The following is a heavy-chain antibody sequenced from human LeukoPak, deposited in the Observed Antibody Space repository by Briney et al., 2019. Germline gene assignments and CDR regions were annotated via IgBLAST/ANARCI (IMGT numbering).Heavy chain of an antibody. J-gene: IGHJ4*02. CDR1: GFTFSSYW. CDR2: IKADGSEK. Sequence: GGSLRLSCAASGFTFSSYWMSWVRQAPGKGLEWVSHIKADGSEKYYVDSVKGRFTISRDNAKNSLYLQMNSLRAEDTAVYYCARSGRWFGELLLYYFDYWGQGTLVTVSS. CDR3: ARSGRWFGELLLYYFDY. V-gene: IGHV3-7*01. D-gene: IGHD3-10*01.